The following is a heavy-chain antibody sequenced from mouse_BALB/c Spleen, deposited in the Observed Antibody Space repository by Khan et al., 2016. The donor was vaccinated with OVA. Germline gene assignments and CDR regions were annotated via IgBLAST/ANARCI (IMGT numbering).Heavy chain of an antibody. Sequence: QLQLQPSGAELARPGASVKMSCKASGYTFTTYTMHWVKQRPGQGLEWIGYINPSNGYTNYNQKFKDKSTLTADKSSSTAYMQLSSLTSDYSAVYYCEREGAKERSDGWFSYGGQGKMVTV. CDR1: GYTFTTYT. CDR2: INPSNGYT. V-gene: IGHV1-4*01. CDR3: EREGAKERSDGWFSY. J-gene: IGHJ3*01.